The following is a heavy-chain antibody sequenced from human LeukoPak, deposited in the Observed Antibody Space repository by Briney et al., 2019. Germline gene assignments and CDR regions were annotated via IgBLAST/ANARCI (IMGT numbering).Heavy chain of an antibody. CDR2: IHPKSGGA. CDR3: ARAYYDSSGYFGWGTDYYYYYMDV. D-gene: IGHD3-22*01. Sequence: ASVKVSCKASGYTFTANYTHWVRQAPGQGLEWVGRIHPKSGGANYAQKFRDRVTLTRDTSINTAYMELSGLRSDDAAVYYCARAYYDSSGYFGWGTDYYYYYMDVWGEGTTVTISS. V-gene: IGHV1-2*06. CDR1: GYTFTANY. J-gene: IGHJ6*03.